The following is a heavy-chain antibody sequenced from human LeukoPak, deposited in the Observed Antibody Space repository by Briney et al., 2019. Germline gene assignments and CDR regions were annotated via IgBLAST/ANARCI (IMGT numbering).Heavy chain of an antibody. J-gene: IGHJ4*02. D-gene: IGHD6-19*01. CDR1: GDSVSSNNGA. CDR3: ARDVGTSGWHTFDY. CDR2: TNYRSKWYD. Sequence: SQTLSLTCAISGDSVSSNNGAWNWIRQSPSRGLEWLGRTNYRSKWYDDYAESMKGRITISPDTSKNQFSLHVYAVTPEDTAVYYCARDVGTSGWHTFDYWGQGTLVTVSS. V-gene: IGHV6-1*01.